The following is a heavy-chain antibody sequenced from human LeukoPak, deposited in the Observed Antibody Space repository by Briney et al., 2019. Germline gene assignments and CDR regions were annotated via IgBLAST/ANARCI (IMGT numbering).Heavy chain of an antibody. CDR3: ARLPLAVAGLYYYYYYMDV. CDR1: GGSSSSTYY. V-gene: IGHV4-39*07. CDR2: IFYSGRT. J-gene: IGHJ6*03. D-gene: IGHD6-19*01. Sequence: SETLSLTCTVSGGSSSSTYYWGWIRQPPGKGLEWIGSIFYSGRTYYNPSLKSRVTISVDTSKNQFSLKLSSVTAADTAVYYCARLPLAVAGLYYYYYYMDVWGKGTTVTISS.